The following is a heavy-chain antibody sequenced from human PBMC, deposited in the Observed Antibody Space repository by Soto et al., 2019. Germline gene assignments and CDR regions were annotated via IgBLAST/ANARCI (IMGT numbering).Heavy chain of an antibody. CDR3: ARVWFGESSWFDP. Sequence: QLQLQESGSGLVKPSQTLSLTCTVSGGSITIGGYCWSWIRQPPGQGLEWIGYICHSGNTYYNPSLKSRVTTSVARSKTQFSLNLSSVTAADTAVYYCARVWFGESSWFDPWGQGTLVTVSS. V-gene: IGHV4-30-2*01. CDR2: ICHSGNT. CDR1: GGSITIGGYC. J-gene: IGHJ5*02. D-gene: IGHD3-10*01.